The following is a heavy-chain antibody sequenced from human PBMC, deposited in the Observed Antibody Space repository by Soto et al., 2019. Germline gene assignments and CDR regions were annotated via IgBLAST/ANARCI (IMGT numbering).Heavy chain of an antibody. CDR3: ARGAEVYDILTGYQPLNFDY. D-gene: IGHD3-9*01. J-gene: IGHJ4*02. CDR2: ISAYNGNT. V-gene: IGHV1-18*01. CDR1: GYTFTSYG. Sequence: GASVKVSCKASGYTFTSYGISWVRQAPGQGLEWLGWISAYNGNTNYAQKLQGRVTMTTDTSTSTAYMELRSLRSDDTAVYYCARGAEVYDILTGYQPLNFDYWGQGTLVTVSS.